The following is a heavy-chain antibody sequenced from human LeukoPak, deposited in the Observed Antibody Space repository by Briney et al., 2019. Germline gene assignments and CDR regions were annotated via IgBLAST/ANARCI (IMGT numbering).Heavy chain of an antibody. CDR1: DYSITSNNY. J-gene: IGHJ4*02. V-gene: IGHV4-38-2*02. D-gene: IGHD2-2*01. CDR2: IHHSGST. CDR3: AREDYCSSTSCYLGV. Sequence: SETLSLTCTVSDYSITSNNYWGWIRQPPGKGLEWIANIHHSGSTDYNPSLKSRVTISVDTSKNQFSLKLRFVTAADTAVYYCAREDYCSSTSCYLGVWGQGTLVTVSS.